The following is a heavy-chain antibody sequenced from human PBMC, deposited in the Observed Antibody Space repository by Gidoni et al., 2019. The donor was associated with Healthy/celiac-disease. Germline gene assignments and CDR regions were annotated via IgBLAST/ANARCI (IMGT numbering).Heavy chain of an antibody. D-gene: IGHD3-3*01. J-gene: IGHJ4*02. CDR2: IYYSGST. CDR3: ARSYDFWSGFDY. V-gene: IGHV4-31*03. Sequence: QVQLQESGPGLVKPSQTLSLTCTVSGGSSSSGGYYWSWFRQHPGQGLEWSGYIYYSGSTYYNPSLKSRVTISVDTSKNQFSLKLSSVTAADTAVYYCARSYDFWSGFDYWGQGTLVTVSS. CDR1: GGSSSSGGYY.